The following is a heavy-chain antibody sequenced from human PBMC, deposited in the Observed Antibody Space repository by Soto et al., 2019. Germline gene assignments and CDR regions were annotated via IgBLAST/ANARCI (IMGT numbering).Heavy chain of an antibody. V-gene: IGHV2-5*02. CDR3: AHRQRTVYFDY. J-gene: IGHJ4*02. CDR1: GFSLSTSGVG. CDR2: TYWDDDK. D-gene: IGHD4-17*01. Sequence: QITLKESGPTLVKPTQTLTLTCTFSGFSLSTSGVGVAWIRQPPGKALEWLALTYWDDDKRYSPSLKSRLTITKDTSKNQVVLTMTNMDPVDTATYYCAHRQRTVYFDYWGQGTLVTVSS.